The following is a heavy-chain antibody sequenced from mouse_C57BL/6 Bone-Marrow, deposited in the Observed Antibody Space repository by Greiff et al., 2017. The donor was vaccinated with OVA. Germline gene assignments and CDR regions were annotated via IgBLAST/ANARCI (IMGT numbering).Heavy chain of an antibody. J-gene: IGHJ4*01. CDR2: FDPANGNT. V-gene: IGHV14-3*01. Sequence: EVKLMESVAELVRPGASVKLSCTASGFNIKNTYLHWVKQRPEQGLEWIGRFDPANGNTKYAPKFQGQATITADTSSNTAYQQLSSPTAEDTAIYCCARHYGSSYDAMDYWGQGTSVTGSS. CDR3: ARHYGSSYDAMDY. CDR1: GFNIKNTY. D-gene: IGHD1-1*01.